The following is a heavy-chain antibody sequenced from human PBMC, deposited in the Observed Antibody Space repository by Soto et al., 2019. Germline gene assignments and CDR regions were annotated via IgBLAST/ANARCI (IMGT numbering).Heavy chain of an antibody. CDR1: GFTFSSYA. CDR3: AERTPYYFDS. V-gene: IGHV3-23*01. J-gene: IGHJ4*02. Sequence: GGSLRLSCAASGFTFSSYAMSWFRQAPGKGLEWVSTINGRGDDTDYADSVKFRFTISRDTFRHTLFLQMNSLRAEDTAVYYCAERTPYYFDSWGQGTLVTVSS. CDR2: INGRGDDT.